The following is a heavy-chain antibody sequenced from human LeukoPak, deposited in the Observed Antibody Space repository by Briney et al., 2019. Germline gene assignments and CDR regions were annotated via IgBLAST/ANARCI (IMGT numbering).Heavy chain of an antibody. CDR2: ISYDGSNK. D-gene: IGHD6-13*01. V-gene: IGHV3-30*03. J-gene: IGHJ5*02. CDR3: ARAGHAGQQLKT. CDR1: GFTFSSYG. Sequence: PGRSLRLSCAASGFTFSSYGMHWVRQAPGKGLEWVAVISYDGSNKYYADSVKGRFTISRDNAKNSLYLQMNSLRAEDTAVYYCARAGHAGQQLKTWGQGTLVTVSS.